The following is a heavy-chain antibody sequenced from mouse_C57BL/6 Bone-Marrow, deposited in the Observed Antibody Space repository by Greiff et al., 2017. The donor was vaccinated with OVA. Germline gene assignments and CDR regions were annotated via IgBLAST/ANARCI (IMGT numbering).Heavy chain of an antibody. Sequence: QVQLKESGPELVKPGASVKISCKASGYAFSSSWMNWVKQRPGKGLDWIGRIYPGDGDTNYNGKFKGKATLTADKSSSTAYMQLSSLTSEDSAVYFCARTGLFDYWGQGTTLTVSS. CDR3: ARTGLFDY. CDR1: GYAFSSSW. V-gene: IGHV1-82*01. J-gene: IGHJ2*01. CDR2: IYPGDGDT. D-gene: IGHD4-1*01.